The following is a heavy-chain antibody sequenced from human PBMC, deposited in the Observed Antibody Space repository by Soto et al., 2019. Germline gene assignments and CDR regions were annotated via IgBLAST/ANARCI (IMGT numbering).Heavy chain of an antibody. CDR1: GFTFDDYT. CDR3: CYDSSGYYYFDAFDI. V-gene: IGHV3-43*01. Sequence: GGSLRLSCAASGFTFDDYTMHWVRQAPGKGLEWVSLISWDGGSTYYADSVKGRFTISRDNSKNSLYLQMNSLRTEDTALYYCCYDSSGYYYFDAFDIWGQGTMVTVSS. J-gene: IGHJ3*02. CDR2: ISWDGGST. D-gene: IGHD3-22*01.